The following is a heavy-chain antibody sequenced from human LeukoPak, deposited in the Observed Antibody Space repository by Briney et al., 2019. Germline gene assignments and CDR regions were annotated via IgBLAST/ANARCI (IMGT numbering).Heavy chain of an antibody. CDR2: IWYDGSNK. J-gene: IGHJ5*02. CDR1: GFTFSSYG. D-gene: IGHD3-10*01. V-gene: IGHV3-33*01. CDR3: ARDYVLSYYGSGSYTPWFDP. Sequence: PGGSLRLSCAASGFTFSSYGMHWVRQAPGKGLEWVAVIWYDGSNKYYADSVKGRFTISRDNSKNTLYLQMNSLRAEDTAVYYCARDYVLSYYGSGSYTPWFDPWGQGTLVTVSS.